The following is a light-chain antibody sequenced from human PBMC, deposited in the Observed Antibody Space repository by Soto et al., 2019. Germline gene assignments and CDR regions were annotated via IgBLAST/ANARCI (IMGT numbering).Light chain of an antibody. CDR2: DVS. CDR1: NRDVGTYNL. J-gene: IGLJ2*01. CDR3: CSYAGSSTLV. V-gene: IGLV2-23*02. Sequence: QSALTQPASVSGSPGQSITISCTGTNRDVGTYNLVSWYQQHPGKAPKLIIFDVSERPSGVSNRFSGSKSGNTASLTISGLQAEDEADYYCCSYAGSSTLVFAVGTKLTVL.